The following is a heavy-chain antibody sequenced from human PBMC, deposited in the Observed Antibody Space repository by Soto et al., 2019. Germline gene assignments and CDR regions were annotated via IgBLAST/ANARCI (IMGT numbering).Heavy chain of an antibody. D-gene: IGHD4-17*01. CDR1: GFTFSSYA. CDR3: AKDTRYADYVRWFDS. J-gene: IGHJ5*01. V-gene: IGHV3-23*01. CDR2: ITASGGRT. Sequence: VHLLESGGGLVQPGGSLRLSCTASGFTFSSYAMTWVRQAPGRGLAGVSGITASGGRTFYADSVKGRFTISRDNSRSTLYLQMNSLRAEDTAVYYCAKDTRYADYVRWFDSWGQGTLVTVSS.